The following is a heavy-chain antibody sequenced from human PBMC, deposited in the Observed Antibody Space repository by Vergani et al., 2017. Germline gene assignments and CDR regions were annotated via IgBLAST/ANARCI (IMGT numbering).Heavy chain of an antibody. CDR2: ISSSSSYI. CDR3: ARDNRYSSGWYYFDY. CDR1: GFTFSSYS. J-gene: IGHJ4*02. Sequence: EVQLVESGGGLVKPGGSLRLSCAASGFTFSSYSMNWVRQAPGKGLEWVSSISSSSSYIYYADSVKGRFTISRDNAKNSLYLKMNSLRAEDTAVYYCARDNRYSSGWYYFDYWGQGTLVTVSS. V-gene: IGHV3-21*01. D-gene: IGHD6-19*01.